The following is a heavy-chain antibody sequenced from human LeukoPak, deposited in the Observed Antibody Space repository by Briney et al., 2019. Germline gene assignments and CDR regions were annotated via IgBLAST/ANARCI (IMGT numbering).Heavy chain of an antibody. V-gene: IGHV3-74*03. CDR2: TNDFGNFI. CDR3: TGVDYY. CDR1: AFNFRNNW. J-gene: IGHJ4*02. Sequence: GGSLRLSCTGSAFNFRNNWMHWVRQVPGKGLEWVSCTNDFGNFITYADSVKGRFTISRDNAKNTLFLQMNSLRVEDMAIYYCTGVDYYWGQGIPVTVSS.